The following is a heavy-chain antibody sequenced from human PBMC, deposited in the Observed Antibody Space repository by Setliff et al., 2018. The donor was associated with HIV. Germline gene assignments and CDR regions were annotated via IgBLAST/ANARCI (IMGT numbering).Heavy chain of an antibody. CDR2: IYTRGNT. CDR3: TRDLWGDDYYYNNMGV. D-gene: IGHD2-21*02. CDR1: GASITSHN. Sequence: SETLSLTCSVSGASITSHNWSWIRQAAGKGLEWIGRIYTRGNTNYNPSLRSRVTMSVDTSKNRFSLKVTSVTAADTAVYYCTRDLWGDDYYYNNMGVWGKGTTVTVSS. J-gene: IGHJ6*03. V-gene: IGHV4-4*07.